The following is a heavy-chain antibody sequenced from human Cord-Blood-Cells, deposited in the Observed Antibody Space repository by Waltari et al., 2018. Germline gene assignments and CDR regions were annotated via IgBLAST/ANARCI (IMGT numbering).Heavy chain of an antibody. CDR2: IYSGGST. Sequence: EVQLVESGGGLIQPGGSLRLSGVASGFTVSSNYMSWVRQAPGKGLEWDSVIYSGGSTYYADSVKGRFTISRDNSKNTLYLQMNSLRAEDTAVYYCARALPGYWYFDLWGRGTLVTVSS. V-gene: IGHV3-53*01. CDR1: GFTVSSNY. CDR3: ARALPGYWYFDL. J-gene: IGHJ2*01.